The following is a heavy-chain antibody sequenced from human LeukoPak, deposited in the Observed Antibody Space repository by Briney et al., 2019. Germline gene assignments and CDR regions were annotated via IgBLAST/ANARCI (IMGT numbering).Heavy chain of an antibody. J-gene: IGHJ4*02. D-gene: IGHD5-12*01. CDR1: GYTFTSYG. CDR3: AGYSGYDWFEQLDY. CDR2: IIPIFGTA. V-gene: IGHV1-69*13. Sequence: SVKVSCKASGYTFTSYGISWVRQAPGQGLEWMGGIIPIFGTANYAQKFQGRVTITADESTSTAYMELSSLRSEDTAVYYCAGYSGYDWFEQLDYWGQGTLVTVSS.